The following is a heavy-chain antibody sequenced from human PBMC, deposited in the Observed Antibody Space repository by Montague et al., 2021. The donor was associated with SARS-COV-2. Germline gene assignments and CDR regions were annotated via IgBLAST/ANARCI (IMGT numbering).Heavy chain of an antibody. D-gene: IGHD2-2*01. J-gene: IGHJ4*02. CDR2: TYYRSKWYN. V-gene: IGHV6-1*01. CDR3: ARIPVGSKYYFDF. Sequence: CAISGNSASSNIATWNWIRQSPSRGLEWLGRTYYRSKWYNDYAESVKSRITIDPDTSKHQFSLHLNSATPEDTAVYYCARIPVGSKYYFDFWGQGTLVTVSS. CDR1: GNSASSNIAT.